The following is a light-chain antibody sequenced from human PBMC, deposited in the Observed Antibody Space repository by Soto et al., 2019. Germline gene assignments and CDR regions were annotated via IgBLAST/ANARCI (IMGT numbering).Light chain of an antibody. CDR2: AAS. V-gene: IGKV1-39*01. J-gene: IGKJ3*01. Sequence: DIQMTQSPSSLSASVGDRVTITCRASQSISSYLNWYQQKPGKAPKLLIYAASSLQSGVPSRFSGSGSGTDFTLTISSLQPEVFTTYYFQQSYSTLTFGPGTKVDIK. CDR3: QQSYSTLT. CDR1: QSISSY.